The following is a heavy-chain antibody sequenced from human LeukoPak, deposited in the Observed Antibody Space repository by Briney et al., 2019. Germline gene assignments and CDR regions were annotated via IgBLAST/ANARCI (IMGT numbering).Heavy chain of an antibody. V-gene: IGHV3-30*18. CDR3: AKFGCSGGSCFDY. J-gene: IGHJ4*02. D-gene: IGHD2-15*01. Sequence: GRALRLSCVASGFSFGSHAMHWVRQAPGKGLEWLVVTSYDGTRQYYADFVRGRFTISRDNSKNTLYLQMNSLRAEDTAVYYCAKFGCSGGSCFDYWGQGTLVTVSS. CDR2: TSYDGTRQ. CDR1: GFSFGSHA.